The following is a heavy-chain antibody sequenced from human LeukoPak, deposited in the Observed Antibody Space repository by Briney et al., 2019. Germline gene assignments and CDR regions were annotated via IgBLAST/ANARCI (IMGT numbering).Heavy chain of an antibody. D-gene: IGHD4-17*01. CDR3: ARSPLRPLSPQFDY. V-gene: IGHV3-30-3*01. J-gene: IGHJ4*02. CDR1: GFTFSSYA. Sequence: GGSLRLSCVASGFTFSSYAMHWVRQAPGKGLEWVAVISYDGSNKYYADSVKGRFTISRDNSKNTLYLQMNSLRAEDTAVYYCARSPLRPLSPQFDYWGQGTLVTVSS. CDR2: ISYDGSNK.